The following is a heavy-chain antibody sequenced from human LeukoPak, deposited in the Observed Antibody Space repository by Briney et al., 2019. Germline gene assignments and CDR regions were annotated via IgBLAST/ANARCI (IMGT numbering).Heavy chain of an antibody. CDR1: GYTFTGYY. Sequence: ASVKVSCKASGYTFTGYYMHWVRQAPGQGLEWMGWINPNSGGTNYAQKFQGRVTMTRDTSISTAYMELSRLRSDDTAVYYCARLRTYYYDSSGYPFDYWGQGTLVTASS. V-gene: IGHV1-2*02. CDR2: INPNSGGT. D-gene: IGHD3-22*01. CDR3: ARLRTYYYDSSGYPFDY. J-gene: IGHJ4*02.